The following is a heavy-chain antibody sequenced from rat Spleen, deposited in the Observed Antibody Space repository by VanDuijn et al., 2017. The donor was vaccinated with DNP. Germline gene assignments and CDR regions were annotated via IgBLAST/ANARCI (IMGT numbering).Heavy chain of an antibody. V-gene: IGHV5S23*01. D-gene: IGHD5-1*01. CDR2: ISTSGGST. J-gene: IGHJ2*01. CDR3: TRGANWEGNWFAY. CDR1: GFTFRNYD. Sequence: VQLVESGGGLVQPGRSLKLSCADSGFTFRNYDLAWVRQAPTKGLEWFASISTSGGSTYYRDSVKGRFTVSRDNAKSTLYLQMDSLRSEDTATYYCTRGANWEGNWFAYWGQGVMVTVSS.